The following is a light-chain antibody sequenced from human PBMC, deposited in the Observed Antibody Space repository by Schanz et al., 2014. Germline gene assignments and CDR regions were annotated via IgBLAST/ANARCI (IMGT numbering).Light chain of an antibody. CDR3: CSYAGSYTLL. Sequence: QSALTQPASVSGSPGQSITISCTGTSSDVGGYNYVSWYQQHPGKAPKLMIYDVSNRPSGVPDRFSGSKSGNTASLTISGLQAEDEADYYCCSYAGSYTLLFGGGTKLTVL. CDR2: DVS. CDR1: SSDVGGYNY. J-gene: IGLJ2*01. V-gene: IGLV2-11*01.